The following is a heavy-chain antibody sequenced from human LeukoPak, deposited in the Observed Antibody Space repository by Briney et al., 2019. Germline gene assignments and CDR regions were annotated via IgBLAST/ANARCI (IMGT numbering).Heavy chain of an antibody. Sequence: SETLSLTCTVSGGSISSSSYYWGWIRQPPGKGLEWIGSIYYSGSTYYNPSLKSRVTISVDTSKNQFSLKLSSVTAADTAVYYCARVGGYDLYYFDYWGQGTLVTVSS. D-gene: IGHD5-12*01. V-gene: IGHV4-39*01. J-gene: IGHJ4*02. CDR1: GGSISSSSYY. CDR2: IYYSGST. CDR3: ARVGGYDLYYFDY.